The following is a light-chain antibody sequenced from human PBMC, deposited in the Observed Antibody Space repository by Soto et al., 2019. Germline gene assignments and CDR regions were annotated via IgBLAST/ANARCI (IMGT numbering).Light chain of an antibody. V-gene: IGLV8-61*01. J-gene: IGLJ2*01. CDR2: STN. CDR3: VLYMGDGFLV. Sequence: QTVVTQEPSFSVSPGGTVTLTCGLSSGSVSTGYYPSWYQQTPGQAPRTLIYSTNTRSSGVPDRFSGSILGNKAALTITGAQADDESDYYCVLYMGDGFLVFGGGTKLTVL. CDR1: SGSVSTGYY.